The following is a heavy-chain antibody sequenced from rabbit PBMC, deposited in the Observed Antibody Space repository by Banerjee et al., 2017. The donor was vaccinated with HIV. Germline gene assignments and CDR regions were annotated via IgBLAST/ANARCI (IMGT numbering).Heavy chain of an antibody. Sequence: QSLEESGGDLVKPGASLTLTCTASGFSFSSSYYYMCWVRQAPGKGLEWIACIYGGSSGTTYYATWAKGRFTISKTSSTTVTLQMTSLTAADTATYFCARGGGGNGWALWGPGTLVTVS. CDR2: IYGGSSGTT. V-gene: IGHV1S40*01. CDR3: ARGGGGNGWAL. CDR1: GFSFSSSYYY. D-gene: IGHD1-1*01. J-gene: IGHJ4*01.